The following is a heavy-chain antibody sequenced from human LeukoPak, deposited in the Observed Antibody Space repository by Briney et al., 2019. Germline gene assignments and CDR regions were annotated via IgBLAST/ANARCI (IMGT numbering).Heavy chain of an antibody. CDR1: GGSLSSGDYY. CDR2: IYYSGST. Sequence: SQTLSLTCTVSGGSLSSGDYYWSWIRQPPGTGLEWIGYIYYSGSTYYNPSLKSRVTISVDTSKNQFSLKLSSVTAADTAVYYCARDHYYDSSGYYPLDYWGQGTLVTVSS. J-gene: IGHJ4*02. D-gene: IGHD3-22*01. CDR3: ARDHYYDSSGYYPLDY. V-gene: IGHV4-30-4*01.